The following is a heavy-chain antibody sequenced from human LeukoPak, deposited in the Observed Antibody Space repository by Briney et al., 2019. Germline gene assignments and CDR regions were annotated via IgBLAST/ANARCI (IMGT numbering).Heavy chain of an antibody. D-gene: IGHD5-24*01. Sequence: GGSLRLSCTASGFTVSSNYMTWVRQAPGKGLECVSVIHSGGATYYADSVKGRFTISRDNAKNSLYLQMNSLRAEDTAVYYCARVRDGYNWGYYAFDIWGQGTMVTVSS. CDR1: GFTVSSNY. CDR2: IHSGGAT. CDR3: ARVRDGYNWGYYAFDI. J-gene: IGHJ3*02. V-gene: IGHV3-66*01.